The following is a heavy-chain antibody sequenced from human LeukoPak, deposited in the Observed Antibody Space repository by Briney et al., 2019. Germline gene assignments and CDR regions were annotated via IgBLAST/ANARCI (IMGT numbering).Heavy chain of an antibody. CDR3: ARVVSGAGRFDS. Sequence: SETVSLTCTVSGGSISSSGFYWAWIRQPPGKGLEWIGSISYSGTTYYNPSLKSRITISVDTSRNHFSLNLSSVTATDTSVYYCARVVSGAGRFDSWGQGAPATVSA. CDR2: ISYSGTT. D-gene: IGHD6-13*01. CDR1: GGSISSSGFY. V-gene: IGHV4-39*02. J-gene: IGHJ4*02.